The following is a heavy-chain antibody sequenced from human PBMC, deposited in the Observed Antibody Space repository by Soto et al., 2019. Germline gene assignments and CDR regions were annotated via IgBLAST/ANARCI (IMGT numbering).Heavy chain of an antibody. CDR2: IYYSGST. CDR3: TSSEFH. J-gene: IGHJ4*02. Sequence: QLQLQESGPGLVKPSETLSLTCTVSGGSISSRSYYWGWIRQPPGKGLEWIGNIYYSGSTYYNPCLKRRVTISVDTSKNQFSRKLSSVTAADTAVYYGTSSEFHWGQGTLVTVSS. CDR1: GGSISSRSYY. V-gene: IGHV4-39*01. D-gene: IGHD2-21*01.